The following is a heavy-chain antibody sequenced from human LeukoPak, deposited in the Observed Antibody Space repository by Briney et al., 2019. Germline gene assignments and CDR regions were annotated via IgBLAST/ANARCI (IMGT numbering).Heavy chain of an antibody. J-gene: IGHJ4*02. CDR1: GFSFSNYD. CDR2: IWYDGSNK. D-gene: IGHD5-24*01. Sequence: GRSLRLSCAASGFSFSNYDMHWVRQAPGKGLEWVAVIWYDGSNKYYADSVKGRFTISRDNSKNTLYLQMNSLRVEDTAVYYCAKDRAWLQFDYWGQGTLVTVSS. V-gene: IGHV3-33*06. CDR3: AKDRAWLQFDY.